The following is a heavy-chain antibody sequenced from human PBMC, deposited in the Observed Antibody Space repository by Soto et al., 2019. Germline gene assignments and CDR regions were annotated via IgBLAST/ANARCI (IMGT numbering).Heavy chain of an antibody. J-gene: IGHJ4*02. Sequence: VGSLRLSCAASGFTFSRYSMNWVRQAPGKGLEWVSSISSSSSYIYYADSVKGRFTISRDNAKNSLYLQMNSLRAEDTAVYYCARDSLAAAGFDYWGQGTLVTVSS. CDR3: ARDSLAAAGFDY. CDR2: ISSSSSYI. V-gene: IGHV3-21*01. CDR1: GFTFSRYS. D-gene: IGHD6-13*01.